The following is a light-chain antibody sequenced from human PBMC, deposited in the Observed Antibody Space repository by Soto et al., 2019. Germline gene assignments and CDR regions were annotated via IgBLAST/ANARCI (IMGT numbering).Light chain of an antibody. V-gene: IGLV2-23*02. J-gene: IGLJ3*02. Sequence: QSALTQPASVSGSPGQSLTISCTGTSSDVGGYNFVSWYQQHPGKAPKLMIYEVSKRPSGVSNRFSGSKSGNTASLTISGLQAEDEADYYCCSYAGSPHWVVGGGTKLTVL. CDR3: CSYAGSPHWV. CDR2: EVS. CDR1: SSDVGGYNF.